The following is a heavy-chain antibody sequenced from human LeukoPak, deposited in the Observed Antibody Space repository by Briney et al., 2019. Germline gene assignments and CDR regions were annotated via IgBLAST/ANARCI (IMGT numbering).Heavy chain of an antibody. CDR2: IKQDGSEK. J-gene: IGHJ4*02. D-gene: IGHD6-19*01. CDR3: ARVLGVLAGWYYFDY. V-gene: IGHV3-7*01. CDR1: GFTFSSYW. Sequence: GGSLRLSCAASGFTFSSYWMSWVRQAPGKGLEWVANIKQDGSEKYYVDSVKGRFTISRDNAKNSLYLQMNSLRAEDTAVYYCARVLGVLAGWYYFDYWGQGTLVTVSS.